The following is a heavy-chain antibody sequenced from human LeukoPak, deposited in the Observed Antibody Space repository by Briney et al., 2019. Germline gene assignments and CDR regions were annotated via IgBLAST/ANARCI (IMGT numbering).Heavy chain of an antibody. CDR1: GYTLTELS. V-gene: IGHV1-24*01. CDR2: FDPEDGET. J-gene: IGHJ4*02. D-gene: IGHD3-22*01. CDR3: ATVKIEYYYDSSGYYVFDY. Sequence: ASVKVSCKVSGYTLTELSMHWVRQAPGKGLEWMGGFDPEDGETIYAQKFQGRVTMTEDTSTDTAYMELSRLRSEDTAVYYCATVKIEYYYDSSGYYVFDYWGQGTLVTVSS.